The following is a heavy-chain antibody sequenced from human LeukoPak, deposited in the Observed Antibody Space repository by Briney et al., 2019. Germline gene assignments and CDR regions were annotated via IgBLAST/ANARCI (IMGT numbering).Heavy chain of an antibody. CDR2: IYYSGST. Sequence: SETLSLTCTVSGGSISSYCWSWIRQPPGKGLEWIGYIYYSGSTNYNPSLKSRLTISVDTSKNQFSLKLSSVTAADTAVYYCARGILGYSYGYDYWGQGTLVTVSS. V-gene: IGHV4-59*01. CDR1: GGSISSYC. D-gene: IGHD5-18*01. CDR3: ARGILGYSYGYDY. J-gene: IGHJ4*02.